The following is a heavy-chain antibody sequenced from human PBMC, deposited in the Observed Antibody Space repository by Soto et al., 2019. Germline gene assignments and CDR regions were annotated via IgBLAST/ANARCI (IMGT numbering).Heavy chain of an antibody. Sequence: GGSLRLSCTASGFTSSNYWMTWVRQAPGKGLEWVANIKTDGSEKYYVDSVKGRFTISRGNAKNSLYLQMNSLRAEDTAVYYCARGRVTTDYWGQGT. CDR1: GFTSSNYW. D-gene: IGHD3-22*01. J-gene: IGHJ4*02. V-gene: IGHV3-7*01. CDR3: ARGRVTTDY. CDR2: IKTDGSEK.